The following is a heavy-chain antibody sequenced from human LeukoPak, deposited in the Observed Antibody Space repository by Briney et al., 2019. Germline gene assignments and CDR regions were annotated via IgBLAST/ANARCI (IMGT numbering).Heavy chain of an antibody. J-gene: IGHJ3*02. CDR1: GFTFSSYS. D-gene: IGHD2-15*01. V-gene: IGHV3-21*01. CDR3: ARDPSLRGLGGAFDI. Sequence: GGSLRLSCAASGFTFSSYSMNWVRQAPGKGLEWVSSISSSSSYIYYADSVKGRFTISRDNAKNSLYLQMNSLRAEDTAVYYCARDPSLRGLGGAFDIWGQGTMVTVSS. CDR2: ISSSSSYI.